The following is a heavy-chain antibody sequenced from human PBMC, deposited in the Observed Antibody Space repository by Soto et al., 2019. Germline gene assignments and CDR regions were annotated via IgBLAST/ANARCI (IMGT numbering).Heavy chain of an antibody. CDR2: ISGSGGST. J-gene: IGHJ4*02. CDR1: GFTFSSYA. D-gene: IGHD6-19*01. CDR3: AKPVAGTPRKYYFDY. V-gene: IGHV3-23*01. Sequence: PGGSLRLSCAASGFTFSSYAMSWVRQAPGKGLEWVPAISGSGGSTYYADSVKGRFTISRDNSKNTLYLQMNSLRAEDTAVYYCAKPVAGTPRKYYFDYWGQGTLVTVSS.